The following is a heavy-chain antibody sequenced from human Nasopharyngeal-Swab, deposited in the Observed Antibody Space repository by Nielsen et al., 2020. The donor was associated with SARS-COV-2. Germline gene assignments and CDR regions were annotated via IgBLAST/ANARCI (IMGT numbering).Heavy chain of an antibody. CDR1: GFNVSNNY. D-gene: IGHD4-11*01. V-gene: IGHV3-53*01. CDR3: ASAVTGPLY. Sequence: GESLKISCAASGFNVSNNYMTWVRQAPGKGLEWVSIIYSSGSIYHADPVKGRFIISRDTSKNTLSLRMNSLRVEDTAVYYCASAVTGPLYWGQGTLVTVSS. CDR2: IYSSGSI. J-gene: IGHJ1*01.